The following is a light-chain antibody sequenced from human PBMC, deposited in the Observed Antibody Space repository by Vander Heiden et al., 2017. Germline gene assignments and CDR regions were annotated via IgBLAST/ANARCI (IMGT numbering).Light chain of an antibody. CDR2: GAS. J-gene: IGKJ3*01. V-gene: IGKV3-15*01. CDR3: QQYNNWPPGFT. Sequence: EIVLTQSPATLSVSPGDRATLSCRASQSVSSNLAWYQQKPGQAPRLLIYGASTRATGIPARCSGSGSGTEFTLTISSLQSEDFAGYYCQQYNNWPPGFTFGPGTKVDIK. CDR1: QSVSSN.